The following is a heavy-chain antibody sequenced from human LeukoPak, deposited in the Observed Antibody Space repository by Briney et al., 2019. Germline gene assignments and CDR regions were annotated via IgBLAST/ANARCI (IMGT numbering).Heavy chain of an antibody. D-gene: IGHD6-13*01. CDR3: AKAHSTTWYVGHGIFDS. V-gene: IGHV3-23*01. CDR1: GFSFSTYA. J-gene: IGHJ4*02. Sequence: GGSLRLSCAASGFSFSTYAMSWVRQAPGKGLEWVSTFSGSSDKTYYADSVKGRFSISRDNSKNTLYLQMSSLRAEDTALYYCAKAHSTTWYVGHGIFDSWGQGTLVTVSS. CDR2: FSGSSDKT.